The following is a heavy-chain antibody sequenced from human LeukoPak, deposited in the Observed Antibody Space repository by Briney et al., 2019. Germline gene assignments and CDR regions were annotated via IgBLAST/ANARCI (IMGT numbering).Heavy chain of an antibody. J-gene: IGHJ4*02. Sequence: ASVKVSCKASGYTFTSYDINWVRQAPGQGLEWMGWMNPNSGNTGYAQKFQGRVTMTRNTSISTAYMELSSLRPEDTAVYYRARAPARYDYVWGSYRSTFDYWGQGTLVTVSS. CDR2: MNPNSGNT. D-gene: IGHD3-16*02. CDR1: GYTFTSYD. V-gene: IGHV1-8*01. CDR3: ARAPARYDYVWGSYRSTFDY.